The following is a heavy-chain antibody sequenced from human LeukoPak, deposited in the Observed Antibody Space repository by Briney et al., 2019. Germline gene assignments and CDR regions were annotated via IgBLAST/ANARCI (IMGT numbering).Heavy chain of an antibody. V-gene: IGHV3-23*01. D-gene: IGHD3-3*01. Sequence: GGSLRLSCAASGFTFSSYDMSWVRQAPGKGPEWVSGISGSGGTTYYADSVKGRFTISRDNAKNTLYLQMNSLRAEDTAVYYCASAYYDFWSGYHDAFDIWGQGTMVTVSS. CDR3: ASAYYDFWSGYHDAFDI. CDR1: GFTFSSYD. J-gene: IGHJ3*02. CDR2: ISGSGGTT.